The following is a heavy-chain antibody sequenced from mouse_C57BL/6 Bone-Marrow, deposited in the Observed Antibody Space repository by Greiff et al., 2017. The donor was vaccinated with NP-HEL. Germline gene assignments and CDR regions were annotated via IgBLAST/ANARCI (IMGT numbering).Heavy chain of an antibody. V-gene: IGHV5-12*01. CDR1: GFTFSDYY. J-gene: IGHJ4*01. D-gene: IGHD1-1*01. Sequence: EVMLVESGGGLVQPGGSLKLSCAASGFTFSDYYMYWVRQTPEKRLEWVAYISNGGGSTYYPDTVKGRFTISRDNAKNTLYLQMSRLKSEDTAMYYCARKEEDFLLLRPEPRYYAMDYWGQGTSVTVSS. CDR2: ISNGGGST. CDR3: ARKEEDFLLLRPEPRYYAMDY.